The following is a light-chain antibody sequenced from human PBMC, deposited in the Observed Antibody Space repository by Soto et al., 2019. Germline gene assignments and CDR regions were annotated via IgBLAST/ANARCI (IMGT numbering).Light chain of an antibody. Sequence: EIVLTQSPATLSLSPGERATLSCRASPSVTNFLAWYQQKPGQAPRLLIYGAFNRATGIPARFSGSGSGTDFTLTISSLEPEDSAMYDCQQRNIWPPVTFGQGTRLEIK. CDR3: QQRNIWPPVT. CDR1: PSVTNF. CDR2: GAF. V-gene: IGKV3-11*01. J-gene: IGKJ5*01.